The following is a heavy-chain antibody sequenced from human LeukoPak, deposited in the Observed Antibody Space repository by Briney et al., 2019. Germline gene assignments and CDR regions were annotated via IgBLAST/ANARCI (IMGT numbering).Heavy chain of an antibody. D-gene: IGHD3-10*01. Sequence: PGGSLRLSCAASGFTFSIYAMSWVRQAPGKGLEWVSTINTSGGSTYYADSVKGRFTISRDNSKNTLFLQMKSLRAEETAVYYCAKHSGKSKDYVDYWGQGTLVTVSS. CDR1: GFTFSIYA. J-gene: IGHJ4*02. CDR2: INTSGGST. CDR3: AKHSGKSKDYVDY. V-gene: IGHV3-23*01.